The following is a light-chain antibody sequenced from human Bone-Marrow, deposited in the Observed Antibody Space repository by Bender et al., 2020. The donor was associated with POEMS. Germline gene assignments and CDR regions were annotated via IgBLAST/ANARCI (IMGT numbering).Light chain of an antibody. V-gene: IGLV3-21*02. CDR1: NIGSNS. CDR3: QVWDSTSDLVV. J-gene: IGLJ2*01. Sequence: SYVLTQPPSVSVAPGQTARITCVGKNIGSNSVPWYQQKPGQAPVLVVYDNDDRPSGIPERFSGASSGNTATLTISGVEAGDEAVYYCQVWDSTSDLVVFGGGTKLTVL. CDR2: DND.